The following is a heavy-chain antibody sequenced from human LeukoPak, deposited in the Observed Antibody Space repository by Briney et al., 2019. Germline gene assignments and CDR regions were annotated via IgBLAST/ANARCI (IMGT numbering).Heavy chain of an antibody. J-gene: IGHJ3*02. CDR1: GGSFSGYY. V-gene: IGHV4-34*01. CDR3: ARKDSSGYSSAFDI. CDR2: INHSGST. Sequence: SETLSLTCAVYGGSFSGYYWSWIRQSPGKGLEWIGEINHSGSTNYNPSLKSRVTISVDTSKNQFSLKLSSVTAADTAVYYCARKDSSGYSSAFDIWGQGTMVTVSS. D-gene: IGHD3-22*01.